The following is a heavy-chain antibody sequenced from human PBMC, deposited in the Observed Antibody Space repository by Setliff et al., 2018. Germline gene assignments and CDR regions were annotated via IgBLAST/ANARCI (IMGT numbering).Heavy chain of an antibody. V-gene: IGHV4-38-2*01. CDR3: ASQRLARYFDN. Sequence: KTSETLSLTCAVSNFSINSGYTWGWIRQPPGKGLEWIGTMFDNVGTFYNPSLKSRLSMSVDTSKGELSLKLRSVTAADTAVYYCASQRLARYFDNWGQGTLVTVSS. D-gene: IGHD1-20*01. J-gene: IGHJ4*02. CDR1: NFSINSGYT. CDR2: MFDNVGT.